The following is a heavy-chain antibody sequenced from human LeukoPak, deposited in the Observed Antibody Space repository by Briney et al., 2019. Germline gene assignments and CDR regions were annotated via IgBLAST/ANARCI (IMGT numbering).Heavy chain of an antibody. CDR2: ISSSSSSI. CDR3: ARGSGGY. D-gene: IGHD1-14*01. V-gene: IGHV3-48*02. CDR1: GFTFSSYS. Sequence: AGSLTLSCAASGFTFSSYSMNWVRQAPGKGLEWASYISSSSSSISYADSVKGRFTISRDNAKNSLYLQMNSLRDEDTAVYYCARGSGGYWGQGTLVTVSS. J-gene: IGHJ4*02.